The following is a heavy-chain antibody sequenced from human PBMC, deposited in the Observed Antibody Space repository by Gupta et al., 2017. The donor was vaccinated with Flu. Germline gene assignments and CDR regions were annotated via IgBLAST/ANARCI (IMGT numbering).Heavy chain of an antibody. CDR3: ARNRGWEQFDY. V-gene: IGHV3-7*01. CDR2: IKEDGSVK. J-gene: IGHJ4*02. D-gene: IGHD5-24*01. CDR1: GFTFGNSW. Sequence: EVQLVESGGGLVQPGGSLRLYCAASGFTFGNSWIDWVRQAPGKGLGWVANIKEDGSVKNYVDSVKGRFTISRDNAKNSVFLQMNTLRADDTAVYYCARNRGWEQFDYWGQGALVTVSS.